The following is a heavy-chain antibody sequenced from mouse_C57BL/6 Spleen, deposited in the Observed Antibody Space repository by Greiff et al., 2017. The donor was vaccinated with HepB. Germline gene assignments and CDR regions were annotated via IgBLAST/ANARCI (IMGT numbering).Heavy chain of an antibody. V-gene: IGHV1-82*01. CDR1: GYAFSSSW. D-gene: IGHD1-1*01. Sequence: QVQLQQSGPELVKPGASVKISCKASGYAFSSSWMNWVKQRPGKGLEWIGRIYPGDGDTNYNGKFKGKATLTADKSSSTAYMQLSSLTSEDSAVYFCARFITTYYYAMDYWGQGTSVTVSS. J-gene: IGHJ4*01. CDR3: ARFITTYYYAMDY. CDR2: IYPGDGDT.